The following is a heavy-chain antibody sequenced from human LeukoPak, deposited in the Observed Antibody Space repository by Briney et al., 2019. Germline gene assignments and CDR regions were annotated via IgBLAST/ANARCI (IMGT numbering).Heavy chain of an antibody. Sequence: SETLSLTCTVSGGSISSYYWSWIRQPPGKGLEWIGYIYHSGSTNYNPSLKSRVTISVDTSKNQFSLKLSSVTAADTAVYYCARDPGYSYGHVWGQGTLVTVSS. CDR3: ARDPGYSYGHV. V-gene: IGHV4-59*01. CDR2: IYHSGST. CDR1: GGSISSYY. D-gene: IGHD5-18*01. J-gene: IGHJ4*02.